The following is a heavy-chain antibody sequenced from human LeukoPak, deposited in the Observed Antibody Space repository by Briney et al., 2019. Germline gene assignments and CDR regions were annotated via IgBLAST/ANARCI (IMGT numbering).Heavy chain of an antibody. Sequence: AASVKVSCKASGYTFTGYYIHWVRQAPGQGLEWMGVIDPSGGSTSYAQKFQGRVTMTRDTSISTAYMELSSLRSDDTAVYYCARGRGFDIWGQGTMVTVSS. CDR1: GYTFTGYY. V-gene: IGHV1-46*01. CDR2: IDPSGGST. CDR3: ARGRGFDI. J-gene: IGHJ3*02.